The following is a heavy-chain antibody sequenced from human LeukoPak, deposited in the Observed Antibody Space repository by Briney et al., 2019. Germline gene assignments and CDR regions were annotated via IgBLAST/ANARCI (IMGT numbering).Heavy chain of an antibody. CDR3: ARADDSSGYYPSHGFDY. Sequence: PSETLSLTCTVSGGSISSYYWSWIRQPPGKGLEWIGYIYYNGSTNYNPSLKSRVTISVDTSKNQFSLKLSSVTAADTAVYYCARADDSSGYYPSHGFDYWGQGTLVTVSS. CDR1: GGSISSYY. CDR2: IYYNGST. V-gene: IGHV4-59*01. J-gene: IGHJ4*02. D-gene: IGHD3-22*01.